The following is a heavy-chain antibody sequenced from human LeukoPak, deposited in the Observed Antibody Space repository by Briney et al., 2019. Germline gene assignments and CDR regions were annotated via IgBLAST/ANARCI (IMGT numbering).Heavy chain of an antibody. CDR3: ARDYYYGSGTRGYYYMDV. CDR1: GFTFSSYS. D-gene: IGHD3-10*01. Sequence: GGSLRLSCAASGFTFSSYSMNWVRQAPGKGLEWVSYINNIGSAINYADSVKGRFTISRDNAKNSLYLQMNSLRAEDTAVYYCARDYYYGSGTRGYYYMDVWGKGTTVTVSS. CDR2: INNIGSAI. V-gene: IGHV3-48*01. J-gene: IGHJ6*03.